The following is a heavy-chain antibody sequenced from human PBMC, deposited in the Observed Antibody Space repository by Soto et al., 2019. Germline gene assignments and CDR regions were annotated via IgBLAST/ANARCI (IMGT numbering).Heavy chain of an antibody. D-gene: IGHD6-19*01. CDR3: ARDGTGWTGGDH. CDR2: LWRDGSKV. J-gene: IGHJ4*02. V-gene: IGHV3-33*01. CDR1: GFAFSAYD. Sequence: GGSLRLSCAASGFAFSAYDMHWVRQAPGKRLEWVAVLWRDGSKVYYADSVKGRFTISRDNSKNTLYLEMNSLRVEDTAVYYCARDGTGWTGGDHWRQGTLVTVSS.